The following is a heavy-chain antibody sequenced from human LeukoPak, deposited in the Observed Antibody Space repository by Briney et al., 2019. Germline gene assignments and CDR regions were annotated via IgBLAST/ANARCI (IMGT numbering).Heavy chain of an antibody. CDR3: ARGSNDYRDYSFDY. CDR1: GDSDSSNSAA. Sequence: SQTLSLTCALSGDSDSSNSAAWNWIRQSPSRGLEWLGRTYYRSKWSNNYAVSVKSRITINSDTSKNQFALHLNSVTPEDTAVYYCARGSNDYRDYSFDYWGQGTLVTVSS. J-gene: IGHJ4*02. V-gene: IGHV6-1*01. CDR2: TYYRSKWSN. D-gene: IGHD4-17*01.